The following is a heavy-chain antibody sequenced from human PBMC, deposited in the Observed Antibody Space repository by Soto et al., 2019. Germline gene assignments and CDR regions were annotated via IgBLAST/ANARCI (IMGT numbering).Heavy chain of an antibody. J-gene: IGHJ6*02. D-gene: IGHD6-19*01. Sequence: GGSLRLSCAASGFSFSEYSMTWARQAPGKGLQWVSAISGDTATTHYADSVKGRFTISRDNSRDTLYLQMNSLRVEDTAIYYCAKPLQQWLLQGSGVDVWGQGTTVTVYS. CDR3: AKPLQQWLLQGSGVDV. CDR1: GFSFSEYS. V-gene: IGHV3-23*01. CDR2: ISGDTATT.